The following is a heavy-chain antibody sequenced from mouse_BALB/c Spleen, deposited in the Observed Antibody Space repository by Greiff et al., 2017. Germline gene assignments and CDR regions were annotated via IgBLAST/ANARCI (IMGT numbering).Heavy chain of an antibody. D-gene: IGHD2-14*01. CDR3: AREGYDYAMDY. CDR2: ISSGSSTI. J-gene: IGHJ4*01. V-gene: IGHV5-17*02. Sequence: EVKLVESGGGLVQPGGSRKLSCAASGFTFSSFGMHWVRQAPEKGLEWVAYISSGSSTIYYADTVKGRFTISRDNPKNTLFLQMTSLRSEDTAMYYCAREGYDYAMDYWGQGTSVTVSS. CDR1: GFTFSSFG.